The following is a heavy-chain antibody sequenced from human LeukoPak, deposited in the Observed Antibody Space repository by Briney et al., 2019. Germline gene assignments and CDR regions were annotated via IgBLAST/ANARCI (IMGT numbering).Heavy chain of an antibody. J-gene: IGHJ5*02. D-gene: IGHD2-15*01. CDR1: GGSISSSSYY. CDR3: ARVATRIRYCSGGSCYPWFDP. V-gene: IGHV4-39*01. Sequence: SETLSLTCTVSGGSISSSSYYWGWIRQPPGKGLEWIGSIYYSGSTYYNPSLKSRVTISVDTSKNQFSLKLSSVTAADTAVYYCARVATRIRYCSGGSCYPWFDPWGQGTLVTVSS. CDR2: IYYSGST.